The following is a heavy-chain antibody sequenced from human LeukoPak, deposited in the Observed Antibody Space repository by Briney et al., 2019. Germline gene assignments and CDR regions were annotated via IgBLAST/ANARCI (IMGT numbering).Heavy chain of an antibody. D-gene: IGHD3-22*01. CDR2: IIPIFGTA. CDR3: ARNYYYDSSGYQYYFDC. CDR1: GGTFSSYA. V-gene: IGHV1-69*13. Sequence: GASVKVSCKASGGTFSSYAISWVRQAPGQGLEWMGGIIPIFGTANYAQKFQGRVTITADESTSTAYMELSSLRSEDTAVYYCARNYYYDSSGYQYYFDCWGQGTLVTVSS. J-gene: IGHJ4*02.